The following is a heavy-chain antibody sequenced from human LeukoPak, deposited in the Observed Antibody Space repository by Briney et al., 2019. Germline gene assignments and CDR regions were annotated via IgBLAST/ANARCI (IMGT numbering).Heavy chain of an antibody. CDR3: ARDNVLRYFNGMDV. CDR1: GFTFSNYW. V-gene: IGHV3-74*01. CDR2: IKYDGSSA. D-gene: IGHD3-9*01. J-gene: IGHJ6*02. Sequence: PGGSLRLSCATSGFTFSNYWVSWLRQAPGKGLVWVARIKYDGSSATYAESVKGRFTISRDNSKNTLYLQMNSLRVEDTAVYYCARDNVLRYFNGMDVWGQGTTVTVSS.